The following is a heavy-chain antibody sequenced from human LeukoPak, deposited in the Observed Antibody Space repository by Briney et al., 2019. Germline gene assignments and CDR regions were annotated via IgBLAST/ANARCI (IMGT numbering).Heavy chain of an antibody. Sequence: ASVKVSCKASGYTFTSYGISWVRQAPGQGLEWMGWISAYNGNTNYAQKLQGRVTMTTDTSTSTAYMELRSLRSDDTAVYYCAKDHPIGLLLRSSIDYWGQGTLVTVSS. CDR2: ISAYNGNT. J-gene: IGHJ4*02. CDR1: GYTFTSYG. CDR3: AKDHPIGLLLRSSIDY. V-gene: IGHV1-18*01. D-gene: IGHD3-10*02.